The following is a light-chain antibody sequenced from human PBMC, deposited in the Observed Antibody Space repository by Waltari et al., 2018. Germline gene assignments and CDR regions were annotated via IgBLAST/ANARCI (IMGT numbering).Light chain of an antibody. V-gene: IGLV2-14*03. J-gene: IGLJ1*01. CDR1: TSDVGGYMS. CDR2: DVS. CDR3: CSYTSSTTLYV. Sequence: QSALTQPASVSGSLGQSITISCTGTTSDVGGYMSVSWYQHHADKAPRLMIFDVSHRPSGVSSRFSGSKSGNTASLTISGLQVEDEADYYCCSYTSSTTLYVFGTGTRVTVL.